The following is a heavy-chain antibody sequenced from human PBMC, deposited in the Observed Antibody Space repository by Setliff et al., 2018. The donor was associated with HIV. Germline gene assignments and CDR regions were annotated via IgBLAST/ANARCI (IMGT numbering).Heavy chain of an antibody. V-gene: IGHV3-9*01. Sequence: GGSLRLSCTASGFTFYDYDMHWVRQVPGKGLEWVSGIDWNGGGVDYADSVKGRFIISRDNAKNSLYLQMNSLRAEDTAVYYCAREPTYYYESSGPYDAFDIWGQGTLVTVSS. J-gene: IGHJ3*02. CDR1: GFTFYDYD. CDR3: AREPTYYYESSGPYDAFDI. CDR2: IDWNGGGV. D-gene: IGHD3-22*01.